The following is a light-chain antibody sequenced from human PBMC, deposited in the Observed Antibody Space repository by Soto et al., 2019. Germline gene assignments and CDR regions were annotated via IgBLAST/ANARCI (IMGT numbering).Light chain of an antibody. CDR1: SGHSSYI. V-gene: IGLV4-60*02. CDR3: ETWDSNTRV. J-gene: IGLJ3*02. Sequence: QPVLTQSSSASASLGSSVKLTWTLSSGHSSYIIAWHQQQPGKAPRYLMKLEGSGSYNKGSGVPDRFSGSSSGADRYLTISNLQFEDEADYYCETWDSNTRVFGGGTKLTVL. CDR2: LEGSGSY.